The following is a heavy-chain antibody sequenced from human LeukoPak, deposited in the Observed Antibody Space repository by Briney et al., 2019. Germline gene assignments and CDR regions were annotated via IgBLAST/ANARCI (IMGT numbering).Heavy chain of an antibody. V-gene: IGHV3-23*01. CDR2: ISGSGGST. Sequence: GGSLRLSCAASGFTFSSYGMSWVRQAPGKGLEWVSAISGSGGSTYYADSVKGRFTISRDNSKNTLYLQMNSLRVEDAAVYYCAKATSVTTLFDYWGQGTLVTVSS. CDR1: GFTFSSYG. D-gene: IGHD4-17*01. J-gene: IGHJ4*02. CDR3: AKATSVTTLFDY.